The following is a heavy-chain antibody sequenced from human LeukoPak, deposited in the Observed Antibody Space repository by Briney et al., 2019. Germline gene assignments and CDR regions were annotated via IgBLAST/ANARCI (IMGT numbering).Heavy chain of an antibody. J-gene: IGHJ4*02. CDR2: ISYDGSYQ. D-gene: IGHD5-24*01. Sequence: GGSLRLSCAVSGFTFSAYGMHWVRQAPGKGLEGVAVISYDGSYQAYADSVKGRFTVSRDSSKNTLYLQLNSLRPEDTGLYYCARERRRDGYNYKDYWGQGTQVSVSS. CDR1: GFTFSAYG. CDR3: ARERRRDGYNYKDY. V-gene: IGHV3-30*04.